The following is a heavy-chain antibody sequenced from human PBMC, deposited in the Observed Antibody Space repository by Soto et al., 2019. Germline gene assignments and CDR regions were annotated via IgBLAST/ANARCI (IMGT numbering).Heavy chain of an antibody. CDR2: IKSKTDGGTT. Sequence: PGGSLRLSCAASGFTFSNAWMSWVRQAPGKGLEWVGRIKSKTDGGTTDYAAPVKGRFTISRDDSKNTLYLQMNSLKTEDTAVYYCTRAYSGYDLFSYYYYMDVWGKGPPSPSP. CDR1: GFTFSNAW. J-gene: IGHJ6*03. CDR3: TRAYSGYDLFSYYYYMDV. D-gene: IGHD5-12*01. V-gene: IGHV3-15*01.